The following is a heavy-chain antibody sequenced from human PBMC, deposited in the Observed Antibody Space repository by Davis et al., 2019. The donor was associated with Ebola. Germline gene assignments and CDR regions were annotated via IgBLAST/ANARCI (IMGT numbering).Heavy chain of an antibody. J-gene: IGHJ4*02. CDR1: GFTFSSYG. CDR3: ARGSGWLTPFDY. D-gene: IGHD6-19*01. Sequence: GESLKISCAASGFTFSSYGMHWVRQAPGKGLEWVAVISYDGSNKYYADSVKGRFTISRDNSKNTLYLQMNSLRAEDTAVYYCARGSGWLTPFDYWGQGTLVTVSS. V-gene: IGHV3-30*03. CDR2: ISYDGSNK.